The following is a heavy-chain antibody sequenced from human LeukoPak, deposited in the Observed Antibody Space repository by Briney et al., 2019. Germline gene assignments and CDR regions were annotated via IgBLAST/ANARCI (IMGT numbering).Heavy chain of an antibody. CDR2: IHHSGRT. D-gene: IGHD3-3*01. CDR3: ARGRSRVTIFGVALNWLDS. J-gene: IGHJ5*01. CDR1: GGSFSNYD. V-gene: IGHV4-34*01. Sequence: SETLSLTCAVYGGSFSNYDWTWIRQPPGKGLEWIGEIHHSGRTNYNPPLKSRITISADTSKKQFSLRLSSVTAADTAVYYCARGRSRVTIFGVALNWLDSWGQGNLVTVSS.